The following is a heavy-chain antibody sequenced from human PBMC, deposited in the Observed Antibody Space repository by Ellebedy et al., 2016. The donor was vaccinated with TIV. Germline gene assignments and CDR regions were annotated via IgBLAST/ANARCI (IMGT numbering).Heavy chain of an antibody. Sequence: PGGSLRLSCAASGFSVSSNYISWVRQAPGKGVEWVSVIYSGGTTYYADSVKGRFTISRDNSKNTLYLQMNSLRAEDTAVYYCARVGADNRFDPWGQGTLITVSS. J-gene: IGHJ5*02. V-gene: IGHV3-53*01. CDR3: ARVGADNRFDP. CDR2: IYSGGTT. CDR1: GFSVSSNY. D-gene: IGHD1-26*01.